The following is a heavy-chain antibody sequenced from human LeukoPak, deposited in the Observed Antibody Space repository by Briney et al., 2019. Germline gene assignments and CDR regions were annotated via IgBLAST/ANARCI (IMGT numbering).Heavy chain of an antibody. Sequence: ASVKLSCKASGYTFTSYYMHWGRQAPGQGLEWMGWINPNSGGTNYAQKFQGRVTMTRDTSISTAYMELSRLRSDDTAVYYCATLHPTGNCDYWGQGTLVTVSS. D-gene: IGHD4-4*01. CDR2: INPNSGGT. CDR3: ATLHPTGNCDY. J-gene: IGHJ4*02. V-gene: IGHV1-2*02. CDR1: GYTFTSYY.